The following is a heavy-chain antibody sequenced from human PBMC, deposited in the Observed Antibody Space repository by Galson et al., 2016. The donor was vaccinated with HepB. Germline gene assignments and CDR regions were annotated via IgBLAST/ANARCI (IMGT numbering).Heavy chain of an antibody. J-gene: IGHJ3*01. D-gene: IGHD4-23*01. CDR1: GFPFTGYS. Sequence: SLRLSCAASGFPFTGYSMNWVRQAPGKGLEWVSYISSSSSTIYYADSVKGRFTISRDNSRNTVDLQMNGLRAEDTAVYFCARVYGGNWLNLHTPDLWGQGAMVTVSS. CDR2: ISSSSSTI. CDR3: ARVYGGNWLNLHTPDL. V-gene: IGHV3-48*01.